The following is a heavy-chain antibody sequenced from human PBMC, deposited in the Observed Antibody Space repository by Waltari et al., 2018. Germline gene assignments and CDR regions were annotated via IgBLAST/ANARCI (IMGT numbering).Heavy chain of an antibody. CDR1: GYTVTGSE. J-gene: IGHJ6*03. CDR2: IKPNSGVT. V-gene: IGHV1-2*06. Sequence: QVQLVQSGAEVKKPGVSVKVACEASGYTVTGSELHWVRQAPGQGLEWRGRIKPNSGVTDYAQKFQDRVTMTRDTSSSTAYMELSGLRSDDTAVYYCAREATHSYYYFLDVWGKGTTVTVSS. CDR3: AREATHSYYYFLDV.